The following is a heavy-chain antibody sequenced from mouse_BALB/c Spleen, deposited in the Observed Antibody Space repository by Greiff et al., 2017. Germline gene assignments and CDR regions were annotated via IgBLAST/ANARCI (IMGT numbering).Heavy chain of an antibody. V-gene: IGHV1-7*01. CDR3: ARGAGTYPWFAY. J-gene: IGHJ3*01. D-gene: IGHD4-1*01. Sequence: QVQLKESGAELAKPGASVKMSCKASGYTFTSYWMHWVKQRPGQGLEWIGYINPSTGYTEYNQKFKDKATLTADKSSSTAYMQLSSLTSEDSAVYYCARGAGTYPWFAYWGQGTLVTVSA. CDR1: GYTFTSYW. CDR2: INPSTGYT.